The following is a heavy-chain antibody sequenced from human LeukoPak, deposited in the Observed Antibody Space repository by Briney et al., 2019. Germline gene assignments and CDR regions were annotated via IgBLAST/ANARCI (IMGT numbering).Heavy chain of an antibody. D-gene: IGHD3-22*01. CDR3: STFDNSGYYNGAFYAY. CDR2: IRTKSNSYAT. CDR1: GFTFSGSD. J-gene: IGHJ4*02. V-gene: IGHV3-73*01. Sequence: GGSLNLSCAASGFTFSGSDMHWVRQASGKGLEWVGRIRTKSNSYATAYSASVKGRFAISRDDSKNTVYLQMISLKSEDTAVYYCSTFDNSGYYNGAFYAYWGRGTLVTVSS.